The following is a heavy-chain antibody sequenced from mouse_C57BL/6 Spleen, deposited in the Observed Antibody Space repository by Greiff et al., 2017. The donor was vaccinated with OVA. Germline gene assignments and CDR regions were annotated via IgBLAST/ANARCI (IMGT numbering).Heavy chain of an antibody. CDR2: ISNGGGST. D-gene: IGHD1-1*01. CDR3: ARLHYYGSRGYAMDY. Sequence: EVQVVESGGGLVQPGGSLKLSCAASGFTFSDYYMYWVRQTPEKRLEWVAYISNGGGSTYYPDTVKGRFTISRDNAKNTLYLQMSRLKSEDTAMYYCARLHYYGSRGYAMDYWGQGTSVTVSS. CDR1: GFTFSDYY. V-gene: IGHV5-12*01. J-gene: IGHJ4*01.